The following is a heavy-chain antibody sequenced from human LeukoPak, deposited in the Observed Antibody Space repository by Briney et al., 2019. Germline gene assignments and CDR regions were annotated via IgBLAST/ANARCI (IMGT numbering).Heavy chain of an antibody. D-gene: IGHD1-26*01. Sequence: ASVKVSCKASGYTFSVYYMHWVRQAPGQGLEWMGWINPNSGGTNYAQKFQGRVTMTRDTSISTACMELSRLRSDDTAVYYCARDGVGATDYWGQGTLVTVSS. CDR1: GYTFSVYY. CDR2: INPNSGGT. V-gene: IGHV1-2*02. J-gene: IGHJ4*02. CDR3: ARDGVGATDY.